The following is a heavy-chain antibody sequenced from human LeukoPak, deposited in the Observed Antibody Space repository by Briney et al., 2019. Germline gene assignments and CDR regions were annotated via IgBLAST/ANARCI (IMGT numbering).Heavy chain of an antibody. D-gene: IGHD3-10*01. CDR3: ARDLSYYGSGSYFFDY. V-gene: IGHV1-2*02. Sequence: GASVKVSCKAPGYTFTDCHMHWVRQAPGQGLEWMGWINPNSGGTNYAQKFQGRVTMTRDTSISTAYMELSRLRSDDTAVYYCARDLSYYGSGSYFFDYWGQGTLVTVSS. CDR2: INPNSGGT. CDR1: GYTFTDCH. J-gene: IGHJ4*02.